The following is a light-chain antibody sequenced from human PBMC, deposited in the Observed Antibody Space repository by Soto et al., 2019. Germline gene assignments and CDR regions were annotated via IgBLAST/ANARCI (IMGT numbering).Light chain of an antibody. CDR1: SSDVGGYNY. Sequence: QSVLTQPASVSGSPGQSITISCTGTSSDVGGYNYVSWYQHHPGKAPKLMIYDVSNRPSGVSNRFSGSKSGNTASLTIFGLQPEDEADYYCCSYTTSNTRQIVFGTGTKVTV. CDR3: CSYTTSNTRQIV. V-gene: IGLV2-14*03. J-gene: IGLJ1*01. CDR2: DVS.